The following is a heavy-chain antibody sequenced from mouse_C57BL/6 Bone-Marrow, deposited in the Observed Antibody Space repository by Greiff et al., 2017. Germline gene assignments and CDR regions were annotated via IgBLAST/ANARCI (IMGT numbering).Heavy chain of an antibody. CDR3: ARRTTVVAYWYFDV. J-gene: IGHJ1*03. CDR1: GYTFTSYW. V-gene: IGHV1-69*01. CDR2: IDPSDSYT. Sequence: QVQLQQPGAELVMPGASVKLSCKASGYTFTSYWMHWVKQRPGQGLEWIGEIDPSDSYTNYNQKFKGKSTLTVDKYSSSAYMQLSSLASEDSAVYYCARRTTVVAYWYFDVWGTGTTGTVAS. D-gene: IGHD1-1*01.